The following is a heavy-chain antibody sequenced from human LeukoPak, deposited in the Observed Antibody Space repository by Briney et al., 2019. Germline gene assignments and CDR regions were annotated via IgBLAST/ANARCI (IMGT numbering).Heavy chain of an antibody. Sequence: GGSLRLSCTASGFTFSSYWMSWVRQAPGKGLEWVANIKQDGSEKYYVDSVKGRFTITRDNTRSSLFPQMYSLRAEDTAVYFCAREDGYCSGGNCYSYFDSWGQGTLVTVSS. CDR2: IKQDGSEK. V-gene: IGHV3-7*01. CDR3: AREDGYCSGGNCYSYFDS. J-gene: IGHJ4*02. CDR1: GFTFSSYW. D-gene: IGHD2-15*01.